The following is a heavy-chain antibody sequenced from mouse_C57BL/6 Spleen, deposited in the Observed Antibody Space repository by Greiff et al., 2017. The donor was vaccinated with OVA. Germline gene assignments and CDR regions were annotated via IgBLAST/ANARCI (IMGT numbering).Heavy chain of an antibody. CDR1: GFTFSDYG. J-gene: IGHJ4*01. V-gene: IGHV5-17*01. D-gene: IGHD1-1*01. Sequence: EVKLQESGGGLVKPGGSLKLSCAASGFTFSDYGMHWVRQAPEKGLEWVAYISSGSSTIYYADTVKGRFTISRDNAKNTLFLQMTRLRSEDTAMYYCARRGYYGSSYDYAMDYWGQGTSVTVSS. CDR3: ARRGYYGSSYDYAMDY. CDR2: ISSGSSTI.